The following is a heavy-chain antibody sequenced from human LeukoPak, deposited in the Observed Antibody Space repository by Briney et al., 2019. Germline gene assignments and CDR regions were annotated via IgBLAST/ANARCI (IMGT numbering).Heavy chain of an antibody. D-gene: IGHD6-6*01. V-gene: IGHV1-3*01. Sequence: ASVKVSCKASGYTFTSYAMHWVRQAPGQRLEWMGWINAGNGNTKYSQKFQGRVTITRDTSASTAYMELSSLRSEDTAVYYCARVFPVGPSSSGGFDYWGQGTLVTVSS. CDR1: GYTFTSYA. CDR2: INAGNGNT. J-gene: IGHJ4*02. CDR3: ARVFPVGPSSSGGFDY.